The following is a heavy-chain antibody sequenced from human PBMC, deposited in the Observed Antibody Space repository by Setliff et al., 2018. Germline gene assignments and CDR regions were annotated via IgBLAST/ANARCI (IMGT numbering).Heavy chain of an antibody. D-gene: IGHD3-10*01. Sequence: SGPTLVNPTQTLTLTCSFSGFSLDTGNMCGSWIRQAPGKALEWLARIDWDDDKVYSTPLKTRLTISKDTSKNQVVLTMTNMDPVDTATYYCARSVGSGNYYRGFQFYFYYMDVWGKGTTVTVSS. CDR2: IDWDDDK. CDR1: GFSLDTGNMC. J-gene: IGHJ6*03. CDR3: ARSVGSGNYYRGFQFYFYYMDV. V-gene: IGHV2-70*17.